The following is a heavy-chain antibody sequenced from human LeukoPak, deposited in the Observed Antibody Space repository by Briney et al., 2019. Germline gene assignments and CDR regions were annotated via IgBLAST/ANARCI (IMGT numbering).Heavy chain of an antibody. J-gene: IGHJ5*02. CDR3: ARESSIAARPGWFDP. Sequence: ASVKVSCKASGYTFTSYGMSWVRQAPGQGLEWMGWISAYNGNTNYAQKLQGRVTMTTDTSTSTAYMELRSLRSDDTAVYYCARESSIAARPGWFDPWGQGTLVTVSS. D-gene: IGHD6-6*01. CDR2: ISAYNGNT. CDR1: GYTFTSYG. V-gene: IGHV1-18*01.